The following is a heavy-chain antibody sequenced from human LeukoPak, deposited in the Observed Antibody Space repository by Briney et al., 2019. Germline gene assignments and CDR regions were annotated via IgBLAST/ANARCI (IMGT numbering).Heavy chain of an antibody. CDR2: INHSGST. Sequence: SETLSLTCTVSGYSISSDYYWGWIRQPPGKGLEWIGEINHSGSTNYNPSLKSRVTISVDTSKNQFSLKLSSVTAADTAVYYCARLRIRGAFDIWGQGTMVTVSS. V-gene: IGHV4-38-2*02. J-gene: IGHJ3*02. CDR1: GYSISSDYY. D-gene: IGHD2/OR15-2a*01. CDR3: ARLRIRGAFDI.